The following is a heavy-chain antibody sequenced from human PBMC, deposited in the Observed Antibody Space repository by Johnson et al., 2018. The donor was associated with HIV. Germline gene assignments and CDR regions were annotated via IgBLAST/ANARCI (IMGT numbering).Heavy chain of an antibody. J-gene: IGHJ3*02. D-gene: IGHD2-15*01. Sequence: VQLVESGGGVVRPGGSLRLSCAASGFTFDDYGMTWVRHVPGQGLEWVPGITWTGGTTAYADSVQARFTISRDTAKNPLFLQRNSLRAEDTASYYWAGGRGDCHGGSCYRWGTFDIWGQGTMVTVSP. CDR2: ITWTGGTT. V-gene: IGHV3-20*04. CDR3: AGGRGDCHGGSCYRWGTFDI. CDR1: GFTFDDYG.